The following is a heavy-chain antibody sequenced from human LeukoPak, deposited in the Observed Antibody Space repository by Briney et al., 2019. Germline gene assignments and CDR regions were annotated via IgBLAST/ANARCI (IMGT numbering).Heavy chain of an antibody. CDR3: AKDISPTEYYSSGLVLGGFDY. CDR1: GFTFDDYD. CDR2: ISWNSCNI. Sequence: GGSLRLSCAASGFTFDDYDMHWVRQAPGKGLEWVSDISWNSCNIGYADSVKGRFTISRDNDENSLYLQMNSQRAEDTAVYFCAKDISPTEYYSSGLVLGGFDYWGQGTLVTVSS. V-gene: IGHV3-9*01. D-gene: IGHD3-22*01. J-gene: IGHJ4*02.